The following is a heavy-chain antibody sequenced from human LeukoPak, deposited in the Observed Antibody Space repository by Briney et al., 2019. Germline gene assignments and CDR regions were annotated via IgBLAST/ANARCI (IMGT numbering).Heavy chain of an antibody. Sequence: GGSLRLSCAVSGFTFSSDWMTWVRQAPGKGLEWVSAISVRGGSTYYADSVKGRFTISRDNSRNTLYLQMNSLRVEDTALYYCAKDWTTATGTTVPFDSWGQGTLVTVSS. CDR1: GFTFSSDW. V-gene: IGHV3-23*01. CDR2: ISVRGGST. D-gene: IGHD1-1*01. CDR3: AKDWTTATGTTVPFDS. J-gene: IGHJ4*02.